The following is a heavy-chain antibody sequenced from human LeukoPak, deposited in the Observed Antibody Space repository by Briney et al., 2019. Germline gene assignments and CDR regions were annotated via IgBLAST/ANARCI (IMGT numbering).Heavy chain of an antibody. CDR3: ARDLVAANTYYFDY. CDR1: GFTVSSTY. D-gene: IGHD6-13*01. V-gene: IGHV3-66*01. J-gene: IGHJ4*02. CDR2: IYNAGTT. Sequence: GGSLRLSCAASGFTVSSTYMSWVRQAPGKGLEWVAIIYNAGTTYYADCVNCRFTVSRDNSKSTVYFQVNSLRDEDTAVYYCARDLVAANTYYFDYWGQGTMVTVSS.